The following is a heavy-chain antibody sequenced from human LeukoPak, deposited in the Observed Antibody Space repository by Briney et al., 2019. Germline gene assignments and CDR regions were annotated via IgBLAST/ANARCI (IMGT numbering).Heavy chain of an antibody. CDR3: AKDTYYYDSSGYSVEY. CDR1: GFTFNSYA. J-gene: IGHJ4*02. D-gene: IGHD3-22*01. CDR2: ISGSGGST. Sequence: GGSLRLSCAASGFTFNSYAVSWVRQAPGKGLEWVSTISGSGGSTYYADSVKGRFTISRDNSKNTLYLQMNSLRAEDTAVYYCAKDTYYYDSSGYSVEYWGQGTLVTVSS. V-gene: IGHV3-23*01.